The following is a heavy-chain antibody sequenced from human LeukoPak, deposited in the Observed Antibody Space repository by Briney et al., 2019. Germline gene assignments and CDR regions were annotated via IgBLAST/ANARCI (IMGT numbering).Heavy chain of an antibody. CDR2: IKPDGSEK. Sequence: GGSLRLSCAASGFTFSSHWMSWVRQAPGKGLEWVANIKPDGSEKYPVDSVKGRFTVTRDNAKNSLYLQMNRLRDEDSAVYYCARAPAFGTVDYRGQGTLVTVSS. J-gene: IGHJ4*02. CDR1: GFTFSSHW. D-gene: IGHD3-16*01. CDR3: ARAPAFGTVDY. V-gene: IGHV3-7*01.